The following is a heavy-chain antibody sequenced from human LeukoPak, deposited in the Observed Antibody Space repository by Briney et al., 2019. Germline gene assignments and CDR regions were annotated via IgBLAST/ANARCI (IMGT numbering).Heavy chain of an antibody. J-gene: IGHJ4*02. CDR1: GFTFSSYG. D-gene: IGHD3-16*01. CDR2: ISGSGRST. CDR3: AQGGGWNYFDY. V-gene: IGHV3-23*01. Sequence: GGSLRLSCAASGFTFSSYGMSWVRQAPGKGLEWVSAISGSGRSTYYADSVKGRFTISRDNSKNTLYLQMNSLRAEDTAVYYCAQGGGWNYFDYWGQGTLVTVSS.